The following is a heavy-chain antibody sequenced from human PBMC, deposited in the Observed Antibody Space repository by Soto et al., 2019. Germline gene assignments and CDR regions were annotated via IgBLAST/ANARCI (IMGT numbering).Heavy chain of an antibody. CDR3: AKDTITMVRGGYYYGMDV. D-gene: IGHD3-10*01. CDR1: GFTFSSYA. Sequence: EVQLLESGGGLVQPAGSLRLSCAASGFTFSSYAMSWVRQAAGKGLERVSGISGSGGSTYDADSVKGRVTISRDNSKNTLYLQMNSLRAEDTAVYYCAKDTITMVRGGYYYGMDVWGQGTTVTVSS. J-gene: IGHJ6*02. CDR2: ISGSGGST. V-gene: IGHV3-23*01.